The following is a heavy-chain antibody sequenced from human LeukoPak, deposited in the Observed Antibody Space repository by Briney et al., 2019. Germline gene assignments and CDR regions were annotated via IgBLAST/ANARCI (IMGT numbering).Heavy chain of an antibody. D-gene: IGHD4-17*01. CDR2: ISPYSGNT. V-gene: IGHV1-18*01. CDR3: ARGWGDYGLFDY. CDR1: DYSFTSYG. J-gene: IGHJ4*02. Sequence: ASVKVSCKASDYSFTSYGLNWVRQAPGQGLEWMGWISPYSGNTNYAEKFQGRVTLTTDTSTSTAYMELRSLRSDDTAVYYCARGWGDYGLFDYWGQGTLVTVSS.